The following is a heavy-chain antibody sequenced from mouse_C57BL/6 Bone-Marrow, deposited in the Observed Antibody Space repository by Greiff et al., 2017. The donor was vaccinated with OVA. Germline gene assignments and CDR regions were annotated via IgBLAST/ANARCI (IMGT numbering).Heavy chain of an antibody. CDR2: ISSGGSYT. J-gene: IGHJ2*01. CDR3: ARPFLYYGSSYAHYFDY. Sequence: EVQVVESGGDLVKPGGSLKLSCAASGFTFSSYGMSWVRQTPDKRLEWVATISSGGSYTYYPDSVKGRFTISRDNAKNTLYLQMSSLKSEDTAMYYCARPFLYYGSSYAHYFDYWGQGTTLTVSS. V-gene: IGHV5-6*01. D-gene: IGHD1-1*01. CDR1: GFTFSSYG.